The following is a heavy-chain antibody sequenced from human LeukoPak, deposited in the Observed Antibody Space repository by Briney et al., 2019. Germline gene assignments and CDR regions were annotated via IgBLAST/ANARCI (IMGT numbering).Heavy chain of an antibody. CDR1: GGSFSGYY. J-gene: IGHJ4*02. Sequence: PSETLSLTCAVYGGSFSGYYWSWIRQPPGKGLEWIGEINHSGSTNYNPSLKSRVTISVDMSKNQFSLKLSSVTAADTAVYYCARAWGSSWSFDYWGQGTLVTVSS. V-gene: IGHV4-34*01. CDR2: INHSGST. CDR3: ARAWGSSWSFDY. D-gene: IGHD6-13*01.